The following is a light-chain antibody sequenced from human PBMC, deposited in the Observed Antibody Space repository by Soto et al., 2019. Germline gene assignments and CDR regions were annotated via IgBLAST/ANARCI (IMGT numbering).Light chain of an antibody. Sequence: DIQMTQSPSTLSASVGDRVTITCRASQSVSTWLAWYQQKPGEAPKLLIYKASTLHRGVPSRFSRSGSGTEFTLTISSLQPGDFATYYCQHYHSYPLTFGGGTKVDIK. CDR3: QHYHSYPLT. J-gene: IGKJ4*01. CDR1: QSVSTW. CDR2: KAS. V-gene: IGKV1-5*03.